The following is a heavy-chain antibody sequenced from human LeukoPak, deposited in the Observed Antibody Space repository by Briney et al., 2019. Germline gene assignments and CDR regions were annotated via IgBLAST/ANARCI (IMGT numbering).Heavy chain of an antibody. J-gene: IGHJ4*02. CDR1: GGSISSYY. D-gene: IGHD3-22*01. CDR3: ARADSSGYYANDY. CDR2: IYYSGST. V-gene: IGHV4-59*01. Sequence: SETLSLTCTVSGGSISSYYWSWIRQPPGKGLEWIGYIYYSGSTKYNPSLRSRVTISVDTSKNQFSLKLSSVTAADTAVYYCARADSSGYYANDYWGQGTLVTVSS.